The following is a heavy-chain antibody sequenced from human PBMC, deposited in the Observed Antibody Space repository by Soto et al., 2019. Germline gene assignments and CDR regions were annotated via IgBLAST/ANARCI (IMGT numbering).Heavy chain of an antibody. Sequence: QITLKESGPTLVKPTQTLTLTCTFSGFSLSTSGVGVGWIRQPPGKALEWLALIYWDDDKRYSPSLKSRLTTTKDTSKNQVVLTMTNMDPVDTATYYCARFYDYIWGSYRSPDYWGQGTLVTVSS. CDR1: GFSLSTSGVG. J-gene: IGHJ4*02. V-gene: IGHV2-5*02. CDR2: IYWDDDK. D-gene: IGHD3-16*02. CDR3: ARFYDYIWGSYRSPDY.